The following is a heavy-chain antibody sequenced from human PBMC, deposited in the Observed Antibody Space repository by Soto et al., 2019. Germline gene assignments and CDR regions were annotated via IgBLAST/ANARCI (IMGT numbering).Heavy chain of an antibody. D-gene: IGHD3-22*01. CDR1: GFTFSSYS. CDR2: ISSSSSTI. V-gene: IGHV3-48*02. J-gene: IGHJ3*02. CDR3: ARAGAYYDSSGYHAFDI. Sequence: GGSLRLSCAASGFTFSSYSMNWVRQAPGKGLEWVSYISSSSSTIYYADSVKGRFTISRDNAKNSLYLQMNSPRDEDTAVYYCARAGAYYDSSGYHAFDIWGQGTMVTVSS.